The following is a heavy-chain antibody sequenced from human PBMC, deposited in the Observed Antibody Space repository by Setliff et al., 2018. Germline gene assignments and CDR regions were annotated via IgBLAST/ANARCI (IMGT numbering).Heavy chain of an antibody. CDR3: SRLVRYCTTTSCQRLSGGEY. V-gene: IGHV1-69*13. J-gene: IGHJ4*02. CDR2: IIPMFRTG. D-gene: IGHD2-2*01. CDR1: GGTFNNYP. Sequence: ASVKVSCKASGGTFNNYPISWVRQAPGQGLEWMGGIIPMFRTGKYAQKFQGRVTITADESTSTAYMELSSLRLEDTAVYYCSRLVRYCTTTSCQRLSGGEYWGQGTLVTVSS.